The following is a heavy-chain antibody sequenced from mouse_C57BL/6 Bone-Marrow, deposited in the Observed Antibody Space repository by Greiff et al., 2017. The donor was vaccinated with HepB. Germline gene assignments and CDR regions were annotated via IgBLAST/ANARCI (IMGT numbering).Heavy chain of an antibody. D-gene: IGHD2-2*01. Sequence: EVKLMESGGGLVQPGESLKLSCESNEYEFPSHDMSWVRKTPEKRLELVAAINSDGGSTYYPDTMERRFIISRDNTKKTRYLQMSSLRSEDTALYYSSMVTTVPFAYWGQGTLVTVSA. CDR3: SMVTTVPFAY. J-gene: IGHJ3*01. V-gene: IGHV5-2*01. CDR1: EYEFPSHD. CDR2: INSDGGST.